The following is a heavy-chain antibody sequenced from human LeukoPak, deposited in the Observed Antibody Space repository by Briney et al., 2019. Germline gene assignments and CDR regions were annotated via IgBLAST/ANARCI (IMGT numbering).Heavy chain of an antibody. D-gene: IGHD3-16*01. CDR3: ARVKSPRGTYYFDY. V-gene: IGHV4-39*07. Sequence: SETLSLTCTVSGGSISSSSYYWGWIRQPPGKGLEWIGEINHSGSTNYNPSLKSRVTISVDTSKNQFSLKLSSVTAADTAVYYCARVKSPRGTYYFDYWGQGTLVTVSS. J-gene: IGHJ4*02. CDR1: GGSISSSSYY. CDR2: INHSGST.